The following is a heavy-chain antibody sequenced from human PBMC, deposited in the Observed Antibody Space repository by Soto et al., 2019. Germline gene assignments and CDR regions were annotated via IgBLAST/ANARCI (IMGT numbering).Heavy chain of an antibody. V-gene: IGHV3-74*01. CDR2: INGDGSTT. Sequence: GGSLRLSCAASGFTFSDYWMHWVRQVPGKGLVWVSRINGDGSTTSYADSVKGRFTISRDNAKNTLYLQMYSLRAEDTAVYYCARVKTGSYDWFDPWGQGTLVTVPS. CDR3: ARVKTGSYDWFDP. J-gene: IGHJ5*02. D-gene: IGHD1-26*01. CDR1: GFTFSDYW.